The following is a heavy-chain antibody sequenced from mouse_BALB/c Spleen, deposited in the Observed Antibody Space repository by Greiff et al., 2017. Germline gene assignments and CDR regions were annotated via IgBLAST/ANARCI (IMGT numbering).Heavy chain of an antibody. CDR1: GYSITSGYY. J-gene: IGHJ3*01. D-gene: IGHD2-4*01. CDR2: ISYDGSN. CDR3: ARAPTMITAWFAY. Sequence: EVKLVESGPGLVKPSQSLSLTCSVTGYSITSGYYWTWLRQFPGNKLEWMGYISYDGSNNYNPSLKNRFSITRDTSTNQFFLKLNSVTTEDTATYYCARAPTMITAWFAYWGQGTLVTVSA. V-gene: IGHV3-6*02.